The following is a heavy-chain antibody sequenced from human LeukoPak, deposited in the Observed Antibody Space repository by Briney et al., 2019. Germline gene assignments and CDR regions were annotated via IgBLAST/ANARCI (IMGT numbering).Heavy chain of an antibody. CDR2: IYYSGST. Sequence: SETLSLTCTVSSDSISRYYWSWIRQSPGKGLEWIGYIYYSGSTNHNPSLKSRVTMSIDTSKNQFSLRLSSVTAADTAVYYCARHFSDRRGWFDPWGQGTLVTVSS. CDR1: SDSISRYY. D-gene: IGHD3-3*02. V-gene: IGHV4-59*08. J-gene: IGHJ5*02. CDR3: ARHFSDRRGWFDP.